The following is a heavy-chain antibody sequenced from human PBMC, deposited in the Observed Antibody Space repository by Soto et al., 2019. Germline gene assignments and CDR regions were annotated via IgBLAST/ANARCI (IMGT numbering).Heavy chain of an antibody. D-gene: IGHD5-12*01. CDR3: AKDPLVATNPY. CDR2: ISGSGGST. CDR1: GFTFSSYA. J-gene: IGHJ4*02. Sequence: GGSLRLSCAASGFTFSSYAMSWVRQAPGKGLEWVSAISGSGGSTYYADSVKGRFTISRDNSKNTLYLQMNSQRAEDTAVYYCAKDPLVATNPYWGQGTLVTVSS. V-gene: IGHV3-23*01.